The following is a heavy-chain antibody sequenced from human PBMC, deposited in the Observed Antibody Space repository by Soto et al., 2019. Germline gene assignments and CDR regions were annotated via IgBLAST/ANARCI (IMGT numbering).Heavy chain of an antibody. V-gene: IGHV3-64*01. J-gene: IGHJ5*02. CDR3: ARDPFPSDYYDSSGHNWFDP. Sequence: PGGSLILSCAASGFTFSSYAMHWVRQAPGKGLEYVSAISSNGGSTYYANSVKGRFTISRDNSKNTLYLQMGSLRAEDMAVYYCARDPFPSDYYDSSGHNWFDPWGQGTLVTVSS. D-gene: IGHD3-22*01. CDR1: GFTFSSYA. CDR2: ISSNGGST.